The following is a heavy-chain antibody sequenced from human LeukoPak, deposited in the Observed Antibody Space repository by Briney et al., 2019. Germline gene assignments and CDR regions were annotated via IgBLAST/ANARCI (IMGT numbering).Heavy chain of an antibody. CDR3: ARGVNSGAFLIDY. Sequence: ASVKVSCKASGYTFTGYYMHWVRQAPGQGLEWMGRINPNSGGTNYAQKFQGRVTMTRDTSISTAYMELSRLRSDDTAVYYCARGVNSGAFLIDYWGQGTQVTVSS. J-gene: IGHJ4*02. D-gene: IGHD6-19*01. V-gene: IGHV1-2*06. CDR2: INPNSGGT. CDR1: GYTFTGYY.